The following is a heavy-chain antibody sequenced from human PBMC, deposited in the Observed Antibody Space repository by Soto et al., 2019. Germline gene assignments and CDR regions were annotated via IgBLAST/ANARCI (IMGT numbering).Heavy chain of an antibody. CDR3: ARGDIVVVPAAGSYYYYGMDV. D-gene: IGHD2-2*01. Sequence: SVKVSCKASGGTFSSYAISWVRRAPGQGLEWMGGIIPIFGTANYAQKFQGRVTITADESTSTAYMELSSLRSEDTAVYYCARGDIVVVPAAGSYYYYGMDVWGQGTTVTVSS. V-gene: IGHV1-69*13. J-gene: IGHJ6*02. CDR2: IIPIFGTA. CDR1: GGTFSSYA.